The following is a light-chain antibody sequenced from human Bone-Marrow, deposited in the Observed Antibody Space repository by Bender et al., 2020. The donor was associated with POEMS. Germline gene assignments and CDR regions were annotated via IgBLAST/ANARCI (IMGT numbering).Light chain of an antibody. CDR3: AVWDDSLNGWV. J-gene: IGLJ3*02. V-gene: IGLV1-44*01. CDR2: SSH. Sequence: QSVLTQPPSASGTPGQRVTISCSGGSSNIGAHAVNWYQHLPGTTPKLLIYSSHRRPSEISDRFSVSKSGNTASLTISGLQAEDEADYYCAVWDDSLNGWVFGGGTKLTVL. CDR1: SSNIGAHA.